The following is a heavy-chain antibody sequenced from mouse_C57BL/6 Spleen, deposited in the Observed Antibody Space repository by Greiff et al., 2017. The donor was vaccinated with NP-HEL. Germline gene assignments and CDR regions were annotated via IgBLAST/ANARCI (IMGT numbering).Heavy chain of an antibody. CDR2: IDPSDSYT. V-gene: IGHV1-59*01. CDR1: GYTFTSYW. D-gene: IGHD2-2*01. J-gene: IGHJ4*01. CDR3: ARLVTSYAMDY. Sequence: QVQLQQPGAELVRPGTSVKLSCKASGYTFTSYWMHWVKQRPGQGLEWIGVIDPSDSYTNYNQKFKGKATLTVDTSSSTAYMQLSSLTSEDSAVYYCARLVTSYAMDYWGQGTSVTVSS.